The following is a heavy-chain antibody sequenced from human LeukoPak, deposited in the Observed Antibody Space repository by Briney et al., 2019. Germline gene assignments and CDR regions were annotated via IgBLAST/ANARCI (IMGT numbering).Heavy chain of an antibody. V-gene: IGHV3-21*01. CDR2: ISSSSYI. Sequence: GGSLRLSCAASGFTFSSYSMNWVRQAPGKGLEWVSSISSSSYIYYADSVKGRFTISRDNAKNSLYLQMNSQRAEDTAVYYCARDVWAYCGGDCTARADYWGQGTLVTVSS. D-gene: IGHD2-21*02. J-gene: IGHJ4*02. CDR1: GFTFSSYS. CDR3: ARDVWAYCGGDCTARADY.